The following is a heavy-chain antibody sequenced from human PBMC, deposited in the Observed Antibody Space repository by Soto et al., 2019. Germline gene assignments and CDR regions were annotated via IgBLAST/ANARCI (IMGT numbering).Heavy chain of an antibody. D-gene: IGHD5-18*01. Sequence: AASVKVSCKASGYTSTSYYMHWVRQAPGQGLEWMGIINPSGGSTSYAQKFQGRVTMTRDTSTSTVYMELSSLRSEDTAVYYCARYSYAFGVDYWGQGTLVTVSS. CDR2: INPSGGST. J-gene: IGHJ4*02. CDR3: ARYSYAFGVDY. V-gene: IGHV1-46*01. CDR1: GYTSTSYY.